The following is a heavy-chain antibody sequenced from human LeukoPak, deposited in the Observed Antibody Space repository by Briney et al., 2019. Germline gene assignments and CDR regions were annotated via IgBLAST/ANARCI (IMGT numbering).Heavy chain of an antibody. Sequence: GGSLRLSCAASGFXFSSYSINWVRQAPGKGLEWVSSISTSSSYIYYADSVKGRFSISRDNAKDSLYLQMNSLRAEDTAVYYCARASGGFLDWGQGTLVTVSS. D-gene: IGHD5-12*01. V-gene: IGHV3-21*01. J-gene: IGHJ4*02. CDR2: ISTSSSYI. CDR3: ARASGGFLD. CDR1: GFXFSSYS.